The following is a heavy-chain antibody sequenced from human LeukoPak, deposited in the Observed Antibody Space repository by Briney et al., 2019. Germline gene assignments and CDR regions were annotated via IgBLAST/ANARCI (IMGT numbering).Heavy chain of an antibody. V-gene: IGHV4-59*01. CDR3: AGGGSSGYDPFDY. CDR2: ILYSGST. J-gene: IGHJ4*02. D-gene: IGHD5-12*01. Sequence: PSETLSLTCTVSGGSISSYYWSWIRQPPGKGLEWIAYILYSGSTNYNPSLKSRITISVDTSKNQFSLKLSSVTAADTAVYYCAGGGSSGYDPFDYWGQGTLVTVSS. CDR1: GGSISSYY.